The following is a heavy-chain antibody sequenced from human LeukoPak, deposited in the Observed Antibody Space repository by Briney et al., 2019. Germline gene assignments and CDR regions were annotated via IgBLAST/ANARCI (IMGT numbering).Heavy chain of an antibody. CDR3: ARGIVVVVAATPAFDY. J-gene: IGHJ4*02. CDR2: ISHSGST. D-gene: IGHD2-15*01. Sequence: SETLSLTCAVYGGSFSGYYWSWIRQPPGKGLEWIGEISHSGSTNYNPSLKSRVTISVDTSKNQFSLKLSSVTAADTAVYYCARGIVVVVAATPAFDYWGQGTLVTVSS. CDR1: GGSFSGYY. V-gene: IGHV4-34*01.